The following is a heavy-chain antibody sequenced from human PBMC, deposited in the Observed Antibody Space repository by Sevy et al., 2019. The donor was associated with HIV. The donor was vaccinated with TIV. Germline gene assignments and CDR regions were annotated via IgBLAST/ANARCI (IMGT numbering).Heavy chain of an antibody. Sequence: GGSLRLSCAASGFTFSDHYMEWVRQAPGKGLEWVGRTRNKADSYTTEYAASVRGRFTISRDDSKNSLYLQMNSLKTEDTAVYYCATHAGIAAAGRXFDYWGQGTLVTVSS. J-gene: IGHJ4*02. D-gene: IGHD6-13*01. CDR3: ATHAGIAAAGRXFDY. CDR1: GFTFSDHY. V-gene: IGHV3-72*01. CDR2: TRNKADSYTT.